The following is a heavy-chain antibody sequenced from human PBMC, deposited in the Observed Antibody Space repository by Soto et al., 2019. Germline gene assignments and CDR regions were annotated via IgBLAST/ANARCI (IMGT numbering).Heavy chain of an antibody. J-gene: IGHJ5*02. D-gene: IGHD3-3*01. V-gene: IGHV3-23*01. CDR2: ISGSGGST. Sequence: GGSLRLSCAASGFTFSSYAMSWVRQAPGKGLEWVSAISGSGGSTYYADSVKGRFTISRDNSKNTLYLQMNSLIAEDTAVYYCAKGFPYDFWSGYGPENWFDPWGQGTLVTVSS. CDR3: AKGFPYDFWSGYGPENWFDP. CDR1: GFTFSSYA.